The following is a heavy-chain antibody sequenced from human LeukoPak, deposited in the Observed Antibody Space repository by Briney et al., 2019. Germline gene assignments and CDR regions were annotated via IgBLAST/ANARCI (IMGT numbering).Heavy chain of an antibody. CDR1: GYTFTSYD. V-gene: IGHV1-8*01. J-gene: IGHJ5*02. Sequence: ASVKVSCKASGYTFTSYDINWVRQATGQGLEWMGWMNPNSGNTGYAQKFQGRVTMTRNTSISTAYMELSSLRSEDTAVYYCARGAGGYCSGGSCCDNWFDPWGQGTLVTVSS. D-gene: IGHD2-15*01. CDR2: MNPNSGNT. CDR3: ARGAGGYCSGGSCCDNWFDP.